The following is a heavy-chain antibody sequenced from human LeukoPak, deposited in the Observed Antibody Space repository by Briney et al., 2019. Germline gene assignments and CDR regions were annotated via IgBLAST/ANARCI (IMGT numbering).Heavy chain of an antibody. V-gene: IGHV1-69*05. J-gene: IGHJ6*03. CDR2: IIPIFGTA. CDR1: GGTFSSYA. Sequence: GASVKVSCKASGGTFSSYAISWVRQAPGQGLEWMGGIIPIFGTANYAQKFQGRVTITTDESTSTAYMELSSLRSEDTAAYYCAKRAAAGTEGYYYYYMDVWGKGTTVTVSS. D-gene: IGHD6-13*01. CDR3: AKRAAAGTEGYYYYYMDV.